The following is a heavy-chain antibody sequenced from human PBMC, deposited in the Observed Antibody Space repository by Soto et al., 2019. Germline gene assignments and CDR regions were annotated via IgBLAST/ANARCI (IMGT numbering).Heavy chain of an antibody. J-gene: IGHJ6*03. D-gene: IGHD1-7*01. CDR3: ARARYNWNYGGSLSYYYMDV. V-gene: IGHV3-11*01. Sequence: QVQLVESGGGLVKPGGSLRLSCAASGFTFSDYYMSWIRQAPGKGLEWVSYISSSGSTIYYADSVKGRFTISRDNAKNSLYLQMNSLRAEDTAVYYCARARYNWNYGGSLSYYYMDVWGKGTTVTVSS. CDR2: ISSSGSTI. CDR1: GFTFSDYY.